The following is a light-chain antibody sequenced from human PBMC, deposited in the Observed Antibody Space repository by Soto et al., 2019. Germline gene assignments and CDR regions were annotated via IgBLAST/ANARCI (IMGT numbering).Light chain of an antibody. V-gene: IGLV2-14*01. Sequence: QCVLTQPASVTGSPGQSITISCTGTSSDVGGYNYVSWYQQHPGKAPKLMIYDVSNRPSGVSNRFSGSKSGNTASLTISGLQAEAEADYYCSSYTSRSSSTYVFGTGTKVTVL. CDR1: SSDVGGYNY. CDR2: DVS. CDR3: SSYTSRSSSTYV. J-gene: IGLJ1*01.